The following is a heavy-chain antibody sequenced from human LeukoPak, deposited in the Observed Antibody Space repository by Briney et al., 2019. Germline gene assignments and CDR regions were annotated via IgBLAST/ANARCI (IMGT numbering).Heavy chain of an antibody. D-gene: IGHD2-2*01. V-gene: IGHV1-18*01. CDR3: ARGKGVAMVVVPAAIANRFDP. CDR2: IGAYNGNV. J-gene: IGHJ5*02. CDR1: GYTFTSYG. Sequence: GASVTVSCKSSGYTFTSYGISWVRQPPGQGLERMGGIGAYNGNVNNAQKLQGRVTMTTHTSTSTAYMERRRLRSDETTVYYCARGKGVAMVVVPAAIANRFDPWGQGTLVTVSS.